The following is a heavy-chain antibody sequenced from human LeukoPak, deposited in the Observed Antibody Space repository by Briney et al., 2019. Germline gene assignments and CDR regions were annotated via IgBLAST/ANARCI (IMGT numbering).Heavy chain of an antibody. V-gene: IGHV4-39*01. CDR1: GGSISSSSYY. CDR2: IYYGGNT. Sequence: SETLSLTCTVSGGSISSSSYYWAWIRQPPGRGLEWIGSIYYGGNTYYNPSLKSRITVSVDTSKNQFSLKLSSVTASDTAVYYCARRRIVSMIDHWGQGTLVTVSS. J-gene: IGHJ4*02. CDR3: ARRRIVSMIDH. D-gene: IGHD5/OR15-5a*01.